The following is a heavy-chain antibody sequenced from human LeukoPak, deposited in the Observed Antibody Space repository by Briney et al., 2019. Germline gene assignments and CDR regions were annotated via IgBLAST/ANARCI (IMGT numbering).Heavy chain of an antibody. Sequence: SETLSLTCAVYGGSFSGYYWSWIRQPPGKGLEWIGEINHSGSTNYNPSLKSRVTISVDTSKNQFSLKLSSVTAADTAVYYCARGRNYYTLGMAWFDPWGQGILVTVSS. CDR2: INHSGST. CDR3: ARGRNYYTLGMAWFDP. J-gene: IGHJ5*02. CDR1: GGSFSGYY. D-gene: IGHD3-10*01. V-gene: IGHV4-34*01.